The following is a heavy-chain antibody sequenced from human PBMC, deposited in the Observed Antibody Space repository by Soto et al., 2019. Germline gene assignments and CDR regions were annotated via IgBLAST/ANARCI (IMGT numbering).Heavy chain of an antibody. J-gene: IGHJ2*01. CDR2: INAANGDA. Sequence: QVQLVQSGPEVKKPGASVKVSCKASGYSFTSYTLHWVRQAPGQRLEWMGWINAANGDAKHSQNFQGRVTITRDTSATTGYMELSSLRSEATAVYYCARGYCSGGTGYSGWDLDLWGRGTLVTVSS. CDR1: GYSFTSYT. D-gene: IGHD2-15*01. CDR3: ARGYCSGGTGYSGWDLDL. V-gene: IGHV1-3*01.